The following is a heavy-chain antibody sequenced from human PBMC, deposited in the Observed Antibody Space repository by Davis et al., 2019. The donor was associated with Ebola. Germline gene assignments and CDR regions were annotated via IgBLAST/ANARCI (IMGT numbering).Heavy chain of an antibody. CDR2: ISGSGGST. V-gene: IGHV3-23*01. D-gene: IGHD2-15*01. Sequence: PGGSLRLSCAASGFTFSGYAMSWVRQAPGKGLEWVSAISGSGGSTYYADSVKGRFTISRDNSKNTLYLQMNSLRAEDTAVYYCAKDRVVVVVADTYNWFDPWGQGTLVTVSS. CDR1: GFTFSGYA. CDR3: AKDRVVVVVADTYNWFDP. J-gene: IGHJ5*02.